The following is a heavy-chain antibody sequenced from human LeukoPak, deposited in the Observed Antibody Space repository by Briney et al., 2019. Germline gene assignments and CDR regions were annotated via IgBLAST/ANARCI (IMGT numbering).Heavy chain of an antibody. V-gene: IGHV3-53*01. J-gene: IGHJ5*02. CDR3: VRSLSFNSFDP. Sequence: GGSLRLSCGVSGFPVRTKYMIWIRQAPGKGLEWVSVIYTGSGETYYADSVKGRFTISRDNSKNTPHLQMNSLRAEDTAVYYCVRSLSFNSFDPWGQGTLVTVSS. CDR1: GFPVRTKY. CDR2: IYTGSGET. D-gene: IGHD3-16*02.